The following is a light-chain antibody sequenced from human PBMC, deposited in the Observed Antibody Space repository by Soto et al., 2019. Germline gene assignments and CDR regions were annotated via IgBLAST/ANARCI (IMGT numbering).Light chain of an antibody. V-gene: IGKV1-39*01. Sequence: DIQMTQSPYSLSASVGDRVTITCRASQSIGKYLNWYQQKPGEAPNLLIYAASILQSGVPSRFSGSSSGTDFTLTITSLQPEDFATYYCHQTYGTTRTFGQGTKVEIK. CDR3: HQTYGTTRT. J-gene: IGKJ1*01. CDR1: QSIGKY. CDR2: AAS.